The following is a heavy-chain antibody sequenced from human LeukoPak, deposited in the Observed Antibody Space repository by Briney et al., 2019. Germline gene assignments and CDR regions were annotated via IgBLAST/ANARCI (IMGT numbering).Heavy chain of an antibody. CDR3: ARSCYDILTFGYYGMDV. CDR2: ISAYNGNT. V-gene: IGHV1-18*01. D-gene: IGHD3-9*01. Sequence: ASVKVSCKASGYTFTSYGISWVRQAPGQGLEWMGWISAYNGNTNYAQKLQGRVTMTTDTSTSTAYMELRSLRSDDTAVYYCARSCYDILTFGYYGMDVWGQGTTVTVSS. J-gene: IGHJ6*02. CDR1: GYTFTSYG.